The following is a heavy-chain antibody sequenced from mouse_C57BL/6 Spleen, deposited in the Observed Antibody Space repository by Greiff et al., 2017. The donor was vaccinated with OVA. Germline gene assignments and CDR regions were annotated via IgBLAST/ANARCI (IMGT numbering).Heavy chain of an antibody. J-gene: IGHJ4*01. CDR2: IYPGSGST. D-gene: IGHD1-1*01. CDR1: GYTFTSYW. CDR3: ARSVYYGSSTLDAMDY. V-gene: IGHV1-55*01. Sequence: VQLQQPGAELVKPGASVKMSCKASGYTFTSYWITWVKQRPGQGLEWIGDIYPGSGSTNYNEKFKSKATLTVDTSSSTAYMQLSSLTSEDSAVYYCARSVYYGSSTLDAMDYWGQGTSVTVSS.